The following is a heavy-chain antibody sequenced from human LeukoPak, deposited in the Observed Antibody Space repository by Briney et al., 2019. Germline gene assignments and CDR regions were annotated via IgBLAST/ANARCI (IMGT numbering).Heavy chain of an antibody. V-gene: IGHV1-18*01. J-gene: IGHJ4*02. CDR2: ISAYNGNT. CDR1: GGTFNSYA. CDR3: ARGRITIFGVAHFDY. Sequence: ASVKVSCKASGGTFNSYAISWVRQAPGQGLEWMGWISAYNGNTNYAQKLQGRVTMTTDTSTSTAYMERRSLRSDDTAVYYCARGRITIFGVAHFDYWGQGTLVTVSS. D-gene: IGHD3-3*01.